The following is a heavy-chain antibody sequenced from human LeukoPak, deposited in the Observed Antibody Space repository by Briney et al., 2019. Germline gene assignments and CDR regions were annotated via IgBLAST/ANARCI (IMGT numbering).Heavy chain of an antibody. J-gene: IGHJ4*02. CDR3: ARTGGSRWHGDHYYFDY. D-gene: IGHD6-13*01. V-gene: IGHV1-3*01. CDR2: INGDNGNT. CDR1: GYTITSYA. Sequence: ASVKVSCKASGYTITSYAIHWVRQAPGQRLEWMGWINGDNGNTKYSQKFQGRVTITGDASASTAYMELSSLRSEDTAVFYCARTGGSRWHGDHYYFDYWGQGTLVTVSS.